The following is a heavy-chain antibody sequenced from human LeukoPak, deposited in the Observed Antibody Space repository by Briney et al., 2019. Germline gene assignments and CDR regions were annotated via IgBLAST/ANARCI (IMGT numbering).Heavy chain of an antibody. CDR1: GFTFSRHW. D-gene: IGHD2-2*01. CDR2: INSDGSST. CDR3: ARCIGTSCRPGGMDV. V-gene: IGHV3-74*01. Sequence: PGGSLRLSCAASGFTFSRHWMHWVRQAPGKGLVWVSRINSDGSSTSCADSVKGRFTISRDNAKNTLYLQMNSLRAEDTALYHCARCIGTSCRPGGMDVWGQGTTVTVSS. J-gene: IGHJ6*02.